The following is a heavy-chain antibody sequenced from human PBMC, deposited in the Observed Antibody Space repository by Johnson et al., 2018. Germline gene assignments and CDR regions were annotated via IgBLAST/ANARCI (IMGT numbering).Heavy chain of an antibody. CDR3: AKDWERVAGTTYYYYGMDV. CDR2: ILYDGSNK. J-gene: IGHJ6*02. V-gene: IGHV3-30*18. CDR1: GFTFSSYG. Sequence: QVQLVESGGGVVQPGRSLRLSCAASGFTFSSYGMHWVRQAPGKGLAWVAVILYDGSNKYYADSVKGRFTIPSDNSKNTLYLQMNSLRAEDTAVYYCAKDWERVAGTTYYYYGMDVWGQGTTVTVSS. D-gene: IGHD6-19*01.